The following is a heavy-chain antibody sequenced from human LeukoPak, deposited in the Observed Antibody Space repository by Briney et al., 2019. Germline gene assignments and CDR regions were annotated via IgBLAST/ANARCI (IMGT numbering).Heavy chain of an antibody. CDR1: GGSFSGYY. CDR2: INHSGST. J-gene: IGHJ4*02. D-gene: IGHD2-2*01. Sequence: SETLSLTCAVYGGSFSGYYWSWIRQPPGKGLEWIGEINHSGSTNYNPSLKSRVTISVDTPENQFSLKLSSVTAADTAVYYCARVRGPDIVVVPAAMHPGHYFDYWGQGTLVTVSS. CDR3: ARVRGPDIVVVPAAMHPGHYFDY. V-gene: IGHV4-34*01.